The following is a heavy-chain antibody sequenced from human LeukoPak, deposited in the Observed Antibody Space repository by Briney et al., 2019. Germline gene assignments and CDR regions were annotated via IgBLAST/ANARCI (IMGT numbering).Heavy chain of an antibody. J-gene: IGHJ4*02. V-gene: IGHV4-34*01. CDR1: GGSFSGYY. D-gene: IGHD5-24*01. CDR2: INHSGST. CDR3: ARARRRDGYNYFDD. Sequence: SETLSLTCAVYGGSFSGYYWSWIRQPPGKGLEWIGEINHSGSTNYNPSLKRRVTISVDTSKNQFSLKLSSVTAADTAVYYCARARRRDGYNYFDDWGQGTLVTVSS.